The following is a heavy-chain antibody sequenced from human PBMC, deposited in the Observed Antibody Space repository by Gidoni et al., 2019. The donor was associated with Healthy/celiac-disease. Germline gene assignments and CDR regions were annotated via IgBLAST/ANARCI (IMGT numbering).Heavy chain of an antibody. CDR2: IYSGGST. Sequence: EVQLVESGGGLVQPGGSLRLACAASGFTVSSNYMSWVRQAPGKGLEWVSVIYSGGSTYYADSVKGRFIISRDNYKNTLYLQMNSLRAEETAVYYCARARGGQDAAGPWDGMDVWGQGTTVTVSS. D-gene: IGHD2-15*01. J-gene: IGHJ6*02. CDR1: GFTVSSNY. CDR3: ARARGGQDAAGPWDGMDV. V-gene: IGHV3-66*02.